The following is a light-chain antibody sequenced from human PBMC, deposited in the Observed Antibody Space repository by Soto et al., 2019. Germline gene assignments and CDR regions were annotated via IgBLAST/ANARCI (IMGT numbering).Light chain of an antibody. J-gene: IGKJ1*01. CDR3: QQYNNWPGT. Sequence: EIVLTQSPGTLSLSPGERATLSCRASQSVSSYLAWYQQKPGQAPRLLIYGASTRATGIPARFSGSGSGTEFTLTISSLQSEDLAVYYCQQYNNWPGTFGQGTKVDIK. CDR1: QSVSSY. CDR2: GAS. V-gene: IGKV3-15*01.